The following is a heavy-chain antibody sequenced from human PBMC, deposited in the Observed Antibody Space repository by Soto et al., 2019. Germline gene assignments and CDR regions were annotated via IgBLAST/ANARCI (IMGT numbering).Heavy chain of an antibody. Sequence: QVQLQESGPGLVKPSQTPSLTCTVSGGSISSGGYYWSWIRQHPGKGLEWIGYIYYSGSTYYNPSLKSRVTISVDTSKNQFSLKLSSVTAADTAVYYCARGSVVAATLFDYWGQGTLVTVSS. CDR1: GGSISSGGYY. CDR2: IYYSGST. V-gene: IGHV4-31*03. CDR3: ARGSVVAATLFDY. J-gene: IGHJ4*02. D-gene: IGHD2-15*01.